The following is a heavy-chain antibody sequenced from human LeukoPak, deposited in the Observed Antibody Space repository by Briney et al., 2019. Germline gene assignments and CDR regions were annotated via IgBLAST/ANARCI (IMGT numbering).Heavy chain of an antibody. V-gene: IGHV5-51*01. Sequence: GESLKISFKGSGYSFTSYWIGWVRPMPGKGLEWMGIIYPGDSDTRYSPSFQGQVTISADKSISTAYLQWSSLKASDTAMYYCASPARATIFGVVTNRDAFDIWGQGTMVTVSS. CDR2: IYPGDSDT. CDR1: GYSFTSYW. D-gene: IGHD3-3*01. CDR3: ASPARATIFGVVTNRDAFDI. J-gene: IGHJ3*02.